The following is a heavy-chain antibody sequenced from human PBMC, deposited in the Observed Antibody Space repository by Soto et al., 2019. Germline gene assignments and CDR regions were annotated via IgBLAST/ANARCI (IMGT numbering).Heavy chain of an antibody. V-gene: IGHV1-2*02. Sequence: QVQLVQSGTEVKRPGDSVKVSCKASGYTFTGYYVHWVRQATGQGLEWMGWINPNSGDTYLAQRFQGRVTMNRDTSIGTAYMELRGLTSDDTAEYYCAKGGAIVAAGTRVYLYNAMDVWGQGTTVTVSS. CDR2: INPNSGDT. J-gene: IGHJ6*02. CDR1: GYTFTGYY. D-gene: IGHD1-26*01. CDR3: AKGGAIVAAGTRVYLYNAMDV.